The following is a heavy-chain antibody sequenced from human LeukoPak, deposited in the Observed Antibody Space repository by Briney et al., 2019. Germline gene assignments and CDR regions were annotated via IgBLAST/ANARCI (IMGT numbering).Heavy chain of an antibody. J-gene: IGHJ4*02. D-gene: IGHD5-18*01. CDR1: GFTFSTYG. CDR3: AKDQGYTYGYSFDY. CDR2: IQYDGGNK. V-gene: IGHV3-30*02. Sequence: GGSLRLSCAASGFTFSTYGVHWVRQAPGKGLEWVALIQYDGGNKYYADSVKGRFTISRDNSKNTLYLQMNSLRAEDTAVYYCAKDQGYTYGYSFDYWGQGTLVTVSS.